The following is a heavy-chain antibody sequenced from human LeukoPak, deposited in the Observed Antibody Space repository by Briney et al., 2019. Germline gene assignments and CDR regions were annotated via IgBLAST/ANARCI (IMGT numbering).Heavy chain of an antibody. D-gene: IGHD2-2*01. CDR3: ARGTADSANYMDV. CDR2: ISWVGGST. CDR1: GFTSDVYA. Sequence: GGSLRLSCAASGFTSDVYAMHWVRQAPGKGLEWVSLISWVGGSTYYTDSGEGRLPISRDNSKKSMYLKMNSLRDEDTALYYCARGTADSANYMDVWGKGTTVTVSS. V-gene: IGHV3-43D*03. J-gene: IGHJ6*03.